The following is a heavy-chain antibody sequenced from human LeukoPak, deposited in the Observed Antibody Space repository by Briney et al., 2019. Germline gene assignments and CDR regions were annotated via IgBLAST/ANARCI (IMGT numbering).Heavy chain of an antibody. V-gene: IGHV1-8*01. D-gene: IGHD3-3*01. J-gene: IGHJ5*02. CDR1: GYTFTSYD. CDR3: ARSIDFWSGWVNWFDP. CDR2: MNPNSGNT. Sequence: ASVKVSCKASGYTFTSYDINWVRQATGQGLEWMGWMNPNSGNTGFAQKFQGRVTMTRNTSISTAYMKLSSLRSEDTAVYYCARSIDFWSGWVNWFDPWGQGTLVTVSS.